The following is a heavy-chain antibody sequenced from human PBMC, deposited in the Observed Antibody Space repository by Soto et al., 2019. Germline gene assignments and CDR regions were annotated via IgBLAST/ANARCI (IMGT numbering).Heavy chain of an antibody. CDR1: GFTFSSYS. J-gene: IGHJ5*02. CDR3: AKEGVGSSSSNWFDP. D-gene: IGHD6-6*01. Sequence: GGSLRLSCEVSGFTFSSYSMNWVRQATGKGLEWVSSISSSSSYIYYADSVTDRVTNSRDSAKNSLYLQMNSLRAKDTAVYYCAKEGVGSSSSNWFDPWGQGTLVTVSS. V-gene: IGHV3-21*01. CDR2: ISSSSSYI.